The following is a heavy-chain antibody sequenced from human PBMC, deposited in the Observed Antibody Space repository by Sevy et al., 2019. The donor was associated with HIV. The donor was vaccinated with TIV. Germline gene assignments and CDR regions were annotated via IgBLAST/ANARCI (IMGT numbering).Heavy chain of an antibody. CDR3: AREGDYGDDDFAS. V-gene: IGHV3-49*03. D-gene: IGHD4-17*01. Sequence: GGSLRLSCKASGFTFSDYAMNWFRQAPGKGLEWIGFIRSKAYGETSEYAASVKGRFTISRDDSKNIAYLQLNRLKTEDTAVYYCAREGDYGDDDFASWGQRTLVTVSS. J-gene: IGHJ4*02. CDR2: IRSKAYGETS. CDR1: GFTFSDYA.